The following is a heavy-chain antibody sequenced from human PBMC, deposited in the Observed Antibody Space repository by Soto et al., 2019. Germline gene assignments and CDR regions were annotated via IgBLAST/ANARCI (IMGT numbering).Heavy chain of an antibody. J-gene: IGHJ5*02. CDR2: IYWDDDT. Sequence: QITLKESGPTLVKPTQTLTLTCTCSGFSLSTSGVGVGWIRQPPGKALEWLALIYWDDDTRYSPSLKSRLTITKDTSKHQVVLTMTNMEPVDTATYYCAHSRANDPDDHHFWSMGGLDPWGQGTLVTVSS. V-gene: IGHV2-5*02. D-gene: IGHD3-3*02. CDR1: GFSLSTSGVG. CDR3: AHSRANDPDDHHFWSMGGLDP.